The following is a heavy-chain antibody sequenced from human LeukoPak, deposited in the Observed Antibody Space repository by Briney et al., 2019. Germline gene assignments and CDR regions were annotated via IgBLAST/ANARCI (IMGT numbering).Heavy chain of an antibody. CDR2: ISYSGST. V-gene: IGHV4-59*01. D-gene: IGHD2-2*01. CDR1: GGSISSYY. Sequence: SETLSLTCTVSGGSISSYYWSWIRQPPGKGLEWIGYISYSGSTNYNPSLKSRVTISVDTSKNQFSLKLSSVTAADTAVYYCARDRALYCSSTSCWEHFDYWGQGTLVTVSS. J-gene: IGHJ4*02. CDR3: ARDRALYCSSTSCWEHFDY.